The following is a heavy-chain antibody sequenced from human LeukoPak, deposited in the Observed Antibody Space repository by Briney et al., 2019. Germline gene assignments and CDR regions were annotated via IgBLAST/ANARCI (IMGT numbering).Heavy chain of an antibody. V-gene: IGHV4-4*07. Sequence: SETLSLTCTVSGGSISSYYWSWIRQPAGEGREWIGRMYTSGSTTYNPSPKKRVTMSVDTSKNQFSLKLSSVTAADTAVYYCARDRCSGGSCYLDYWGQGTLVTVSS. J-gene: IGHJ4*02. CDR2: MYTSGST. D-gene: IGHD2-15*01. CDR3: ARDRCSGGSCYLDY. CDR1: GGSISSYY.